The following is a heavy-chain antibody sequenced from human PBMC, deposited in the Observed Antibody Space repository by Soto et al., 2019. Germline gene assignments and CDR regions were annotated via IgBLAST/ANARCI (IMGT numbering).Heavy chain of an antibody. CDR3: TRRKCSSWIFDY. J-gene: IGHJ4*01. D-gene: IGHD6-6*01. V-gene: IGHV4-39*01. CDR2: MDYSGST. Sequence: QLQLQESGPGLVKPSETLSLTCTVSGGSISSSSYYWGWIRQPPGKGLEWIGGMDYSGSTYYNPSLKSRLTISRDTSKNLDSLKLISFTDADTAVDDGTRRKCSSWIFDYWGHGTLVSVSS. CDR1: GGSISSSSYY.